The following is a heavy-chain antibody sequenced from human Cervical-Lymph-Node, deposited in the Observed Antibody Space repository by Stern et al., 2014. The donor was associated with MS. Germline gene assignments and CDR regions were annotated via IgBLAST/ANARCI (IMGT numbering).Heavy chain of an antibody. J-gene: IGHJ3*02. CDR2: IIHIIGKA. CDR3: ARYHRHSDTTGSYAFDI. Sequence: QVQLVQSGAEVKKPGSSVKVSCKASGGSFGSYAFNWVRLGPGQGLEWVGGIIHIIGKANSDQKIQGRVTIAADTFTRTAYMELNSLTSEDTAVYYCARYHRHSDTTGSYAFDIWGQGTVVTVSS. V-gene: IGHV1-69*06. CDR1: GGSFGSYA. D-gene: IGHD3-22*01.